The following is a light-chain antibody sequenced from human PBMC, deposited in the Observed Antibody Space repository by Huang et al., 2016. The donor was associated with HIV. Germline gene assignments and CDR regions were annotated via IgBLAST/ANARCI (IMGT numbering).Light chain of an antibody. CDR2: DAS. Sequence: ELVLTQSPATLSLSPGERATLSCRDTQSIRNRYLACFQQKPGLAPRVLIYDASKRATGIPDRVSGGGSWTDFTLTISRLEPEDFAVYYCQQYGSSSYTFGQGTKLELK. CDR1: QSIRNRY. J-gene: IGKJ2*01. V-gene: IGKV3D-20*01. CDR3: QQYGSSSYT.